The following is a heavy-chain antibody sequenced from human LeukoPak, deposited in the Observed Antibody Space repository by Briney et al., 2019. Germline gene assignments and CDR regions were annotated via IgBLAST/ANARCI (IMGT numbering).Heavy chain of an antibody. J-gene: IGHJ4*02. Sequence: PGGSLRLSCAVSGFTFNIYAIAWVRQAPGKGLEWVANIKQDGSEKYYVDSVKGRFTISRDNAKNSLYLQMNSLRAEDTAVYYCANQYPYSGNYWGQGTLVTVSS. CDR3: ANQYPYSGNY. CDR2: IKQDGSEK. V-gene: IGHV3-7*01. CDR1: GFTFNIYA. D-gene: IGHD1-26*01.